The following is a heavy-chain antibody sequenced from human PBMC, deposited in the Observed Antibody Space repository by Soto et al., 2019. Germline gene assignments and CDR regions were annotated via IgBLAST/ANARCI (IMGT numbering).Heavy chain of an antibody. V-gene: IGHV4-39*07. CDR1: VGSISSSSYY. CDR2: INHSGST. D-gene: IGHD2-8*02. Sequence: PSETLSLTCTVSVGSISSSSYYWGWTRQPPGKGLEWIGSINHSGSTNYNPSLKSRVTISVDTSKNQFSLKLTSVTAADTAVYYCARDKITGLFDYWGQGTLVTVSS. J-gene: IGHJ4*02. CDR3: ARDKITGLFDY.